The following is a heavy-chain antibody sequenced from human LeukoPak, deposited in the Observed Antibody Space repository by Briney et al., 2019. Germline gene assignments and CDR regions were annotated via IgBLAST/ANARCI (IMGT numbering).Heavy chain of an antibody. J-gene: IGHJ6*02. CDR2: ISSSSSYI. CDR3: ARDSFRAQIVVVMVDYYDYGMDV. Sequence: PGGSLRLSCAASGFTFSSYAMSWVRQAPGKGLEWVSSISSSSSYIYYADSVKGRFTISRDNAKNSLYLQMNSLRAEDTAVYYCARDSFRAQIVVVMVDYYDYGMDVWGQGTTVTVSS. V-gene: IGHV3-21*01. CDR1: GFTFSSYA. D-gene: IGHD3-22*01.